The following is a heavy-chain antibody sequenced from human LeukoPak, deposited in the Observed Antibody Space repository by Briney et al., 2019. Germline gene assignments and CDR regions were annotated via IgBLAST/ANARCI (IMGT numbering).Heavy chain of an antibody. Sequence: GGSLRLSCAASGFTFSRYSMNWVRQAPGKGLEWVSSISSSSSYIYYADSVKGRFTISRDNAKNSLYLQMNSLRAEDTAMYYCARDSSWHVPVPENPVAFDYWGQGTLVTVSS. CDR3: ARDSSWHVPVPENPVAFDY. CDR2: ISSSSSYI. CDR1: GFTFSRYS. D-gene: IGHD6-13*01. J-gene: IGHJ4*02. V-gene: IGHV3-21*01.